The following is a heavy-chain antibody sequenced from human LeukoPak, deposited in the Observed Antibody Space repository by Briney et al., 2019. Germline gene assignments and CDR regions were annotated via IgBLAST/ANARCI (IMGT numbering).Heavy chain of an antibody. Sequence: GGSLRLSCAASGFSFSNFWMTWVRQAPGKGLEWVGNINKDGSERYYGDSVKGRFTISRDNAKNSLFLQMNSLRVEDTAVYYCVRGYNSPVTDFDYWGQGTLVTVSS. CDR3: VRGYNSPVTDFDY. V-gene: IGHV3-7*01. CDR1: GFSFSNFW. CDR2: INKDGSER. D-gene: IGHD1-1*01. J-gene: IGHJ4*02.